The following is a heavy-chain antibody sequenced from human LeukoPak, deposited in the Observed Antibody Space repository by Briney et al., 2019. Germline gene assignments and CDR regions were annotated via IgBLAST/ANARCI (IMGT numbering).Heavy chain of an antibody. D-gene: IGHD5-24*01. CDR3: AKEAGMATVLFGY. CDR2: ISGSGGST. CDR1: GLTFSSYE. Sequence: PGGSLRLSCAASGLTFSSYEMNWVRQAPGKGLEWVSAISGSGGSTYYADSVKGRFTISRDNSKNTLYLQMNSLRAEDTAVYYCAKEAGMATVLFGYWGQGTLVTVSS. V-gene: IGHV3-23*01. J-gene: IGHJ4*02.